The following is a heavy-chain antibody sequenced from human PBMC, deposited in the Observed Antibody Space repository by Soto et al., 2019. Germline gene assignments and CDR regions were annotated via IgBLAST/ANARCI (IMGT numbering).Heavy chain of an antibody. CDR3: AKILPTGTTGYTFDI. CDR2: IKQDGGEK. D-gene: IGHD1-1*01. V-gene: IGHV3-7*01. J-gene: IGHJ3*02. Sequence: EVQLVESGGGLVQPGGSLRLSCAASGFTFSNYWMTWVRQAPGKGLEWVANIKQDGGEKYYVDSVKGRFTVSRDNARSSLSLQMNSLSAEDTAIYYCAKILPTGTTGYTFDIWGQGTMVTVSS. CDR1: GFTFSNYW.